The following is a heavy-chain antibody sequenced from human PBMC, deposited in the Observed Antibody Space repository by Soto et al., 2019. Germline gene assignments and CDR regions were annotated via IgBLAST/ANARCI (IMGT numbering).Heavy chain of an antibody. J-gene: IGHJ2*01. CDR3: ATGGSSGWTYWYFDL. V-gene: IGHV3-15*07. CDR1: GFTFSNAW. CDR2: IKSKTDGGTT. D-gene: IGHD6-19*01. Sequence: ESGGGLVKPGGSLRLSCAASGFTFSNAWMNWVRQAPGKGLEWVGRIKSKTDGGTTDYAAPVKGRFTISRDDSKNTLFLQMNSLKTEDTAMYYCATGGSSGWTYWYFDLWGRGTLVTVSS.